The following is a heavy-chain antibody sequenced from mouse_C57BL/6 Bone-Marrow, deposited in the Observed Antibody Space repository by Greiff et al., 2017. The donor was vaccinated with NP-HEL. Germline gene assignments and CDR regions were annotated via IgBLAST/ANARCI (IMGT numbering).Heavy chain of an antibody. CDR2: IRNKANGYTI. CDR1: GFTFTDYY. CDR3: ARSIYYDYADDPFYGMDY. D-gene: IGHD2-4*01. V-gene: IGHV7-3*01. J-gene: IGHJ4*01. Sequence: VQLKESGGGLVQPGGSLSLSCAASGFTFTDYYMSWVRQPPGKALEWVGFIRNKANGYTIEYSASVKGRFTISSDNSQSILYLQMNALRAEDSATYYCARSIYYDYADDPFYGMDYWGQGTSVTVSS.